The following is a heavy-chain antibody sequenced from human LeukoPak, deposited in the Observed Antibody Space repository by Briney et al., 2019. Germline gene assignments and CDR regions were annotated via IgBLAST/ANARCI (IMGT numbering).Heavy chain of an antibody. J-gene: IGHJ6*03. V-gene: IGHV3-7*01. D-gene: IGHD5-24*01. CDR1: GFTFSSYW. CDR3: ARVLVDGYNYYYYYYMDV. Sequence: QSGGSLRLSCAASGFTFSSYWMSWVRQAPGKGLEWVANIKQDGSEKYYVDSVKGRFTISRDNAKNSLYLQMNSLRAEDTAVYYCARVLVDGYNYYYYYYMDVWGKGTTVTVSS. CDR2: IKQDGSEK.